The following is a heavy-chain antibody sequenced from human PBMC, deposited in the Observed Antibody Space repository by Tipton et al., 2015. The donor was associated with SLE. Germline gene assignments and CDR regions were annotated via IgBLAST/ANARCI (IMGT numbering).Heavy chain of an antibody. V-gene: IGHV6-1*01. CDR2: TYYRSKWYN. J-gene: IGHJ3*02. CDR3: ARLGPTGDLGDAFDI. D-gene: IGHD7-27*01. CDR1: GDSVSSNSAA. Sequence: QLVQSGAEVKPSQTLSLACAISGDSVSSNSAAWNWIRQSPSRGLEWLGGTYYRSKWYNDYAVSVKSRITINPDTSKNQFSLQVNSVTPGDTAVYYCARLGPTGDLGDAFDIWGQGTMVTVSS.